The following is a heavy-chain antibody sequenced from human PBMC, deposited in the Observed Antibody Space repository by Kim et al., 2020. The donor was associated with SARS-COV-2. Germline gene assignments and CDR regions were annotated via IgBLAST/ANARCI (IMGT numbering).Heavy chain of an antibody. CDR1: GFTFSNAW. V-gene: IGHV3-15*01. CDR2: IKSKTDGGTT. CDR3: TTDRRRETYYDFY. Sequence: GGSLRLSCAASGFTFSNAWMSWVRQAPGKGLEWVGRIKSKTDGGTTDYAAPVKGRFTISRDDSKNTLYLQMNSLKTEDTAVYYCTTDRRRETYYDFYWGQGTLVTVSS. D-gene: IGHD3-3*01. J-gene: IGHJ4*02.